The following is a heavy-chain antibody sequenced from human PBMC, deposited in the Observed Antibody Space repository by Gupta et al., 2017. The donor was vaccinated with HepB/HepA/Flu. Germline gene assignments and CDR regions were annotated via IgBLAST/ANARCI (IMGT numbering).Heavy chain of an antibody. D-gene: IGHD1-7*01. CDR3: AKGGTTLDY. Sequence: EVQLVESGGGLFRRGGALSFSCAASGFTFSNYGMSWVRQAPGKGLEWVANIKKDGSEKTYVDSVKGRFTISRDNAKNSVYLQMNSLRAEDTAVYYCAKGGTTLDYWGQGTLVTVSS. CDR1: GFTFSNYG. CDR2: IKKDGSEK. V-gene: IGHV3-7*01. J-gene: IGHJ4*02.